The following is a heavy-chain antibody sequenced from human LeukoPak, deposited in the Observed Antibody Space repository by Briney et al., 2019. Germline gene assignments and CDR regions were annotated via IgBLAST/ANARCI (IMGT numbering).Heavy chain of an antibody. CDR1: GFTFSDYY. Sequence: GGSLRLSCAASGFTFSDYYMSWIRQAPGKGLEWVSYISSSGSTIYYADSVKGRFTISRDNAKNSLYLQMNSLRAEDTAVYYCARDRGRIVVVVAATADNWFDPWGQGTLVTVSS. CDR3: ARDRGRIVVVVAATADNWFDP. J-gene: IGHJ5*02. V-gene: IGHV3-11*01. CDR2: ISSSGSTI. D-gene: IGHD2-15*01.